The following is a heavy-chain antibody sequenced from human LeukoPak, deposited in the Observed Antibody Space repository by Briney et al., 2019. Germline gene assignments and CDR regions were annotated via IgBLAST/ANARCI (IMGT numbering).Heavy chain of an antibody. CDR2: INHSGST. Sequence: SETLSLTCAVYGGSFSGYYWSWIRQPPGKGLEWIGEINHSGSTNYNPSLKSRVTISVDTSKNQFSLKLSSVTAADTAVYYCARVGGRGYSYYFDYWGQGTLVTVSS. D-gene: IGHD5-18*01. V-gene: IGHV4-34*01. CDR3: ARVGGRGYSYYFDY. CDR1: GGSFSGYY. J-gene: IGHJ4*02.